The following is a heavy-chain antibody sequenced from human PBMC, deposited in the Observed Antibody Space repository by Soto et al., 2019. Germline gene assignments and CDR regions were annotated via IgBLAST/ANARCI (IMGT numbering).Heavy chain of an antibody. J-gene: IGHJ6*02. Sequence: PGESLKISCKGSGYSFTSYWISWVRQMPGKGLEWMGRIDPSDSYTNYSPSFQGHVTISDDKSISTAYLQWSSLKASDTAMYYCARHWKSISGYYGMDVWGQGTTVTVS. CDR2: IDPSDSYT. CDR1: GYSFTSYW. V-gene: IGHV5-10-1*01. CDR3: ARHWKSISGYYGMDV. D-gene: IGHD3-10*01.